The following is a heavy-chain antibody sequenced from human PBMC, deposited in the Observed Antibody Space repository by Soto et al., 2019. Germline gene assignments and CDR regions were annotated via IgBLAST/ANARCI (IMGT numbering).Heavy chain of an antibody. Sequence: PSVTLSPECPVSNCCICRYSSWWLRQLPRKGMEWSGYSYNSVSTNFNPFLKSRATISAYTSNNQCSLKLRSVTAAHTAMIFSAGDLQPDDIFDFLGQRTMVTV. CDR1: NCCICRYS. J-gene: IGHJ3*01. CDR2: SYNSVST. V-gene: IGHV4-4*08. D-gene: IGHD2-2*01. CDR3: AGDLQPDDIFDF.